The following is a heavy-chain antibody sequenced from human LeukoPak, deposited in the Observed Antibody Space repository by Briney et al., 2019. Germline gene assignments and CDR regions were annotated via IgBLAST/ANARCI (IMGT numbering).Heavy chain of an antibody. D-gene: IGHD3-9*01. CDR3: ARDTLNGPFVISLDY. CDR1: GFTFSSYE. J-gene: IGHJ4*02. CDR2: ISSGGNVE. Sequence: PGGSLRLSCAASGFTFSSYEMNWVRQAPGKGVEWVAHISSGGNVEYYLDSVRGRFTMSRDNAKSLLFLQMNSLRAEDTAVYYCARDTLNGPFVISLDYWGQGALVTVSS. V-gene: IGHV3-48*03.